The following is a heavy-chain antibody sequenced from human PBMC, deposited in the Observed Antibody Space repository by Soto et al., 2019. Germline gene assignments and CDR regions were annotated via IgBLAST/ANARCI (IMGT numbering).Heavy chain of an antibody. CDR1: GFTFSSYA. CDR3: ANRRYYDSSGYGPNYFDY. CDR2: ISGSGGST. Sequence: EVQLLESGGGLVQPGGSLRLSCAASGFTFSSYAMSWIRQAPGKGLEWVSAISGSGGSTYYADSVTGRFTISRDNSKNTLYIKMNSLRAEDTAVYYCANRRYYDSSGYGPNYFDYCVQGTLFTVSS. J-gene: IGHJ4*02. D-gene: IGHD3-22*01. V-gene: IGHV3-23*01.